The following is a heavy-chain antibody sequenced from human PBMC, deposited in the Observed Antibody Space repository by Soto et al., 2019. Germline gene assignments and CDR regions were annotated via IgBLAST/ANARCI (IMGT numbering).Heavy chain of an antibody. D-gene: IGHD2-8*02. CDR1: GASISSYY. CDR3: AKSYWYAFDI. V-gene: IGHV4-59*08. Sequence: SETLSLTCAVSGASISSYYWSWIRQPPGKGLEWIAYIHYSGNTNYNPSLKSRVTISVDTSKNQFSLSLTSVTAADTAVYYCAKSYWYAFDIWGQGTMVTVSS. J-gene: IGHJ3*02. CDR2: IHYSGNT.